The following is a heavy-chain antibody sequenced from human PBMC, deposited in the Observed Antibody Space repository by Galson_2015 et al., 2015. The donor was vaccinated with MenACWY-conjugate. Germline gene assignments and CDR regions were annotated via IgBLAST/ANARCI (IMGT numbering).Heavy chain of an antibody. Sequence: SLRLSCAASGFTFSDYYMSWIRQAPGKGLEWVSYISSSSSYTNYADSVKGRFTISRDNAKNSLYLQMNSLRAEDTAVYYCARARNEMSAYCGGDCFGLLDYWGQGTLVTVSS. CDR3: ARARNEMSAYCGGDCFGLLDY. J-gene: IGHJ4*02. CDR2: ISSSSSYT. D-gene: IGHD2-21*02. V-gene: IGHV3-11*05. CDR1: GFTFSDYY.